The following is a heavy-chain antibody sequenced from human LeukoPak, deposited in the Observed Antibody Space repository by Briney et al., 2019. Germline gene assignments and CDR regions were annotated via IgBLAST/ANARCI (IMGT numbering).Heavy chain of an antibody. D-gene: IGHD2-21*01. J-gene: IGHJ4*02. V-gene: IGHV1-3*04. CDR3: ARDGHSKDYGDY. Sequence: ASVKVSCKASGYTLSSYSMHWVRQAPGQRLEWMGWINTDNGNTEYSQKFQGRVTFTRDTSASIAYMELGSLRSEDTAVYYCARDGHSKDYGDYWGQGTLVTVSS. CDR2: INTDNGNT. CDR1: GYTLSSYS.